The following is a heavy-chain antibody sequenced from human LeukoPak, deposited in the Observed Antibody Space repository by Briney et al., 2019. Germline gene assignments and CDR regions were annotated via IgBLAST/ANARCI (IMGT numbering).Heavy chain of an antibody. V-gene: IGHV3-23*01. CDR3: AKIPYAVTTLDLHFDY. J-gene: IGHJ4*02. CDR1: GFTFSDYY. D-gene: IGHD4-17*01. Sequence: QSGGSLRLSCAASGFTFSDYYMSWIRQAPGKGLEWVSAISGSGGSTYYADSVKGRFTISRDNSKNTLYLQMNSLRAEDTAVYYCAKIPYAVTTLDLHFDYWGQGTLVTVSS. CDR2: ISGSGGST.